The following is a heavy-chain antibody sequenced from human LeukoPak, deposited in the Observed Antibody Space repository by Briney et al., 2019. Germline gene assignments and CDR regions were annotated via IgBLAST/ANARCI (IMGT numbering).Heavy chain of an antibody. CDR2: INSDGSST. CDR1: GFTSSSYW. V-gene: IGHV3-74*01. D-gene: IGHD2-2*03. CDR3: ARDGSGYFDY. Sequence: GGSLRLSCAASGFTSSSYWMHWVRQAPGKGLVWVSHINSDGSSTRYADSVKGRFTISRDNAKNTLYLQMNSLRAEDTAVYYCARDGSGYFDYWGQGTLVTVSS. J-gene: IGHJ4*02.